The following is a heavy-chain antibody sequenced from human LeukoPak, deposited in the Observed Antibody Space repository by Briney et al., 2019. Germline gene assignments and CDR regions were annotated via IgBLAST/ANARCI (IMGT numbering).Heavy chain of an antibody. J-gene: IGHJ6*03. V-gene: IGHV4-59*12. CDR3: ARLFSLYYYYMDV. CDR1: GGSISSYY. Sequence: SETLSLTCTVSGGSISSYYWSWIRQPPGKGLEWIGYIYYSGSTNYNPSLKSRVTISVDTSKNQFSLKLSSVTAADTAVYYCARLFSLYYYYMDVWGKGTTVTISS. CDR2: IYYSGST.